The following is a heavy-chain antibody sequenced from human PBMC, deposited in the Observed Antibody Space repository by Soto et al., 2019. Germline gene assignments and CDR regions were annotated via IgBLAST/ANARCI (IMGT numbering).Heavy chain of an antibody. D-gene: IGHD2-15*01. V-gene: IGHV1-69*06. Sequence: ASVKVSCKASGGTFSSFAISWVRQAPGQGLEWMGGIIPIFGTANYAQKFQGRVTITADKSTSTAYMELSSLRSEDTAVYYCTKRYCSGGSCYSGDYYYGMDVWGQGTTVTV. CDR2: IIPIFGTA. CDR1: GGTFSSFA. J-gene: IGHJ6*02. CDR3: TKRYCSGGSCYSGDYYYGMDV.